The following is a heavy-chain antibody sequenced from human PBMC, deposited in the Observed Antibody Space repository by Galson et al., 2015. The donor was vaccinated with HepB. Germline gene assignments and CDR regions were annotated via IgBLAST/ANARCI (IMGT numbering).Heavy chain of an antibody. V-gene: IGHV3-7*03. D-gene: IGHD3-10*01. CDR3: ARDARITMVRGVNWFDY. CDR2: IKQDGSEK. Sequence: SLRLSCAAFEFTFSSYWMTWVRQAPGKGMEWVANIKQDGSEKYYVDSVKGRFTISRDNAENSLYLQMNSLRAEDTAVYYCARDARITMVRGVNWFDYWGQGTLVTVSS. CDR1: EFTFSSYW. J-gene: IGHJ4*02.